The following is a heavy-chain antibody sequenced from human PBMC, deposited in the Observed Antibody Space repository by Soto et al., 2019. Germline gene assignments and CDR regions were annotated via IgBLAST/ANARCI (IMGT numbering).Heavy chain of an antibody. V-gene: IGHV1-69*02. CDR3: ARGALDSSGYYYGVDY. CDR1: GGTFSSYT. D-gene: IGHD3-22*01. J-gene: IGHJ4*01. Sequence: QVQLVQSGAEVKKPGSSVKVSCKASGGTFSSYTISWVRQAPGQGLEWMGRIIPILGIANYAQKFQGRVTITEDKSTNTAYMGLSSLRSEDTAVYDCARGALDSSGYYYGVDYWGPWNPGHRLL. CDR2: IIPILGIA.